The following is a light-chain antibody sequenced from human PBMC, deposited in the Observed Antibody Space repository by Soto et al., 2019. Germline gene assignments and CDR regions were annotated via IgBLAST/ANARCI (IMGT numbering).Light chain of an antibody. CDR3: EQCNSYPPT. J-gene: IGKJ1*01. CDR2: KAS. V-gene: IGKV1-5*03. Sequence: DIQMTQSPSTLSASVGDRVTITCRASQSISSWLAWYQQKPGKAPKVLIYKASNVQSGVPSRCSASGSGTDYTLTISCLQPDDFATYYWEQCNSYPPTFGQGTTVDIK. CDR1: QSISSW.